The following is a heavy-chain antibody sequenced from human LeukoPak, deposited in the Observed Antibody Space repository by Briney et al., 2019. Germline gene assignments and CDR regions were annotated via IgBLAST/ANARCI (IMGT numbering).Heavy chain of an antibody. CDR3: AKELDTMFFDY. CDR2: ISYDGSNK. D-gene: IGHD5-18*01. V-gene: IGHV3-30*18. J-gene: IGHJ4*02. Sequence: PGRSLRLSCAASGFTFSSYGMHWVRQAPGKGLEWVAVISYDGSNKYYADSVKGRFTISRDSGKNSVYLQMNSLTTDDTAFYFCAKELDTMFFDYWGQGALVTVSS. CDR1: GFTFSSYG.